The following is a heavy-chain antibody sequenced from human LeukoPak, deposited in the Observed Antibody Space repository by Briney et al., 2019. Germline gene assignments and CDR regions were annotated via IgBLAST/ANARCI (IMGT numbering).Heavy chain of an antibody. Sequence: GGSLRLSCAASGFTFSSYWMSWVRQAPGKGLEWVGRIKSKTDGGTTDYAAPVKGRFTISRDDSKNTLYLQMNSLKTEDTAVYYCTTITDGEIFDYWGQGTLVTVSS. CDR3: TTITDGEIFDY. J-gene: IGHJ4*02. D-gene: IGHD3-10*01. V-gene: IGHV3-15*01. CDR1: GFTFSSYW. CDR2: IKSKTDGGTT.